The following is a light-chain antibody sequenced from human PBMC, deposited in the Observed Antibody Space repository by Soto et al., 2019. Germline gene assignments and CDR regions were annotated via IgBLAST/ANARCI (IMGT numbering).Light chain of an antibody. Sequence: DIQMTQSPSSVSASVGDRVTITCRASPGISNWLAWFQQKPGKAPKLLIYTASRLQSGVPSRFSGSGSGTDFTLTISSLQPEDFATYYCQQSNSFPLTFGQGTKGDIK. CDR3: QQSNSFPLT. CDR2: TAS. J-gene: IGKJ1*01. CDR1: PGISNW. V-gene: IGKV1-12*01.